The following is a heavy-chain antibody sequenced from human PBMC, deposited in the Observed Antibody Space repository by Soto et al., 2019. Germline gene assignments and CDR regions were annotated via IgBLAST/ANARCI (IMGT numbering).Heavy chain of an antibody. D-gene: IGHD7-27*01. CDR1: GFKFSYYY. V-gene: IGHV3-11*01. CDR3: ARGGELGPPMEV. CDR2: ISFSGNTI. J-gene: IGHJ6*03. Sequence: QVQLVESGGGLVKPGGSLRLSCAASGFKFSYYYMSWIRQAPGKGLEWVSYISFSGNTIYYADSVKGRFSISRDNAKNSLDLQMNNLRGEDTAVYYCARGGELGPPMEVWGKGTTVTVSS.